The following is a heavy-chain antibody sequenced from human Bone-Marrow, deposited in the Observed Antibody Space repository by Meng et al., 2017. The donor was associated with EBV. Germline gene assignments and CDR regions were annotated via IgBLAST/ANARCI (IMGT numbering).Heavy chain of an antibody. Sequence: RPLRRAGSGQVKPSEPLSRTCTVSGDSFSSFYYWCWIRQRAGRGRVWIGSVHCTGSTYYSPSLKSRVTVSVDTSKNQFSLRMTSVTAADTAVYYCARPFTSWQSPRLDPFGAWGQGTLVTVSS. CDR3: ARPFTSWQSPRLDPFGA. D-gene: IGHD6-19*01. J-gene: IGHJ5*02. CDR2: VHCTGST. CDR1: GDSFSSFYY. V-gene: IGHV4-39*01.